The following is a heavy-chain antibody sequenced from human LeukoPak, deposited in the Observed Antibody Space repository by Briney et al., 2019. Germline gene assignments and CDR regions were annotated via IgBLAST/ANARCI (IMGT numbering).Heavy chain of an antibody. CDR3: ARAVVTTKLIYYYYYYYMDV. D-gene: IGHD2-21*02. Sequence: GGSLRLSCAAPGFTFSGSAMHWVRQASGKGLEWVGRIRSKANSYATAYAASVKGRFTISRDDSKNTTYLQMNSLKTDDTAVYYCARAVVTTKLIYYYYYYYMDVWGKGTTVTVSS. CDR2: IRSKANSYAT. V-gene: IGHV3-73*01. J-gene: IGHJ6*03. CDR1: GFTFSGSA.